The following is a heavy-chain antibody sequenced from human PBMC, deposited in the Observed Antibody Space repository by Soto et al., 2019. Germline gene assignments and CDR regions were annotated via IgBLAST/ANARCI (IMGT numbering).Heavy chain of an antibody. J-gene: IGHJ5*02. CDR1: GYTFTRYY. V-gene: IGHV1-18*04. CDR3: ARDVNPFDFWSGYL. D-gene: IGHD3-3*01. Sequence: GASVKVSCKASGYTFTRYYMHWVRQAPGQGPEWMGWISPYNGDTKYAQKFQGRVTMTTDTSTSTVYMEVRSLRSDDTAVYYCARDVNPFDFWSGYLWGQGSLVTVSS. CDR2: ISPYNGDT.